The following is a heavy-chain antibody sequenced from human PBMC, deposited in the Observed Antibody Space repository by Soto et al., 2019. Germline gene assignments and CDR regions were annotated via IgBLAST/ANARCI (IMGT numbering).Heavy chain of an antibody. CDR2: INPSGGST. J-gene: IGHJ6*02. V-gene: IGHV1-46*01. CDR1: GYTFTSYY. D-gene: IGHD2-2*01. Sequence: ASVKLACKASGYTFTSYYMHWVLQAPGQELDWMGIINPSGGSTSYAQKFQGRVTMTRDTSTSTVYMELSSLRSEDTAVYYCARDITPRGASIHXIVVVPAAYYYYYGMDVWGQGTTVTVSS. CDR3: ARDITPRGASIHXIVVVPAAYYYYYGMDV.